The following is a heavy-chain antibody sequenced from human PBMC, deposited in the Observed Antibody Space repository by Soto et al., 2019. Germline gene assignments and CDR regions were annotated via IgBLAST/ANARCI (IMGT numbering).Heavy chain of an antibody. CDR2: IYPGDSDT. CDR1: GYRFTSYW. Sequence: PGESLKISCKGSGYRFTSYWIGWVRQMPGKGLEWMGIIYPGDSDTRYSPSFQGQVTISADKSISTAYLQWSSRKASGTAMYYCAISGYSSGWYPRWFDPWGQGTLVTVSS. D-gene: IGHD6-19*01. J-gene: IGHJ5*02. CDR3: AISGYSSGWYPRWFDP. V-gene: IGHV5-51*01.